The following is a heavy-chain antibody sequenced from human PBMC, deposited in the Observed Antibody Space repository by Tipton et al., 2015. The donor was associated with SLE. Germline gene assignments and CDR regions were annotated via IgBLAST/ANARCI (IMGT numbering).Heavy chain of an antibody. V-gene: IGHV3-21*01. CDR2: ISSSRTYV. CDR3: ARGKDMSCTTTSCFYNWYDP. D-gene: IGHD2-2*01. CDR1: GFIFSDYS. J-gene: IGHJ5*02. Sequence: SLRLSCAASGFIFSDYSMNWVRQAPGKGLEWVSSISSSRTYVYYTDSVKGRFTISRDDAKNSLYLQMDGLRAEDTAVYFCARGKDMSCTTTSCFYNWYDPWGQGSLVTVSS.